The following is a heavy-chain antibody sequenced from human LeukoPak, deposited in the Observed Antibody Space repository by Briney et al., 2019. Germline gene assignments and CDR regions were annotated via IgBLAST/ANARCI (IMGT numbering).Heavy chain of an antibody. CDR1: GYSFTSYW. V-gene: IGHV5-51*01. Sequence: GESLRISCKGSGYSFTSYWIGWVRQMPGKGLEWMGIIYPGDSDTRYSPSFQGQVTISADKSISTAYLQWSSLKASGTAMYYCARSPDSSGYYSYDAFDIWGQGTMVTVSS. CDR2: IYPGDSDT. D-gene: IGHD3-22*01. J-gene: IGHJ3*02. CDR3: ARSPDSSGYYSYDAFDI.